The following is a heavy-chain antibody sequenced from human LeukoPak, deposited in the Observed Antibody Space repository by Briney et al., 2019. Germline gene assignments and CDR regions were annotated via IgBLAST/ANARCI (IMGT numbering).Heavy chain of an antibody. J-gene: IGHJ4*02. Sequence: ASETLSLTCAVYGGSFSGYYWSWIRQPPGKGLEWIGEINHSGSTNYNPSLKSRVTISVDTSKNQFSLKLSSVTAADTAVYYCARGRGYWGQGTLLTVSS. CDR3: ARGRGY. CDR2: INHSGST. D-gene: IGHD3-10*01. V-gene: IGHV4-34*01. CDR1: GGSFSGYY.